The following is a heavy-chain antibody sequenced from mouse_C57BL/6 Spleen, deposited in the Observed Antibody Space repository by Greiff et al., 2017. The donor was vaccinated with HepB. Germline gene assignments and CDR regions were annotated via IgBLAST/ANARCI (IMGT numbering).Heavy chain of an antibody. CDR3: TRLLLDY. V-gene: IGHV1-15*01. CDR1: GYTFTDYE. Sequence: QVQLKESGAELVRPGASVTLSCKASGYTFTDYEMHWVKQTPVHGLEWIGAIDPETGGTAYNQKFKGKAILTADKSSSTAYMELRSLTSEDSAVYYRTRLLLDYWGQGTTLTVSS. CDR2: IDPETGGT. J-gene: IGHJ2*01.